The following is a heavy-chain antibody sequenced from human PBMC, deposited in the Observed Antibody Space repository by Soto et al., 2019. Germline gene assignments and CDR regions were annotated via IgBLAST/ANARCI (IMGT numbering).Heavy chain of an antibody. V-gene: IGHV3-33*01. CDR3: ARILTYYYGPGSNLDY. CDR2: IWYDGSNK. D-gene: IGHD3-10*01. J-gene: IGHJ4*02. Sequence: QVQLVESGGGVVQPGRSLRLSYAASVFSFSSYGMHWVSQAPGKGMEWVAVIWYDGSNKYYADSVKGRFTISRDNSKNTLYLQMNSLRVEHTAVYYCARILTYYYGPGSNLDYWGQGTLVTVSS. CDR1: VFSFSSYG.